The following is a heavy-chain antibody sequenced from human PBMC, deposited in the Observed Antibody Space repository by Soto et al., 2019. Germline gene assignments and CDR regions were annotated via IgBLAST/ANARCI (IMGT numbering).Heavy chain of an antibody. V-gene: IGHV3-30-3*01. J-gene: IGHJ4*02. Sequence: PGGSLRLSCAASGFAFNTYSMHWVRQAPGRGLEWVAVISYDGSNKFYADSVKGRFTISRDNSKNTLYLEMNSPRGEDTAVYYCAKVSPMGYFFDFWGRGTLVTVSS. CDR1: GFAFNTYS. CDR2: ISYDGSNK. CDR3: AKVSPMGYFFDF.